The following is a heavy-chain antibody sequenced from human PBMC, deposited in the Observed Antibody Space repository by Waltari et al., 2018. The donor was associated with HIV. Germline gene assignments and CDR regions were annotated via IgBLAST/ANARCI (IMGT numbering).Heavy chain of an antibody. J-gene: IGHJ6*02. CDR2: IYYSGST. V-gene: IGHV4-59*01. Sequence: QVQLQASGPGLVQPSETLSPTCTVSGGSISSYYWSWIRQPPGKGLEWIGYIYYSGSTNYNPSLKSRVTISVDTSKNQFSLKLSSVTAADTAVYYCARDRDFWSGQYYYYGMDVWGQGTTVTVSS. CDR1: GGSISSYY. CDR3: ARDRDFWSGQYYYYGMDV. D-gene: IGHD3-3*01.